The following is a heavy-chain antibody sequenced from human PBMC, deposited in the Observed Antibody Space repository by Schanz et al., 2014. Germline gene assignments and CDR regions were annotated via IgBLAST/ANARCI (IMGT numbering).Heavy chain of an antibody. D-gene: IGHD3-9*01. Sequence: EVQLVQSGGGLVQPGGSLRLSCAASGFTFSRYWMQWVRQAPGKGLEWVSGISGSGDSTHYADSVKGRFIISRDNSKNTLYRQVNSLGAEDTAVDYCARHVRSATGNDYWGQGTLVTVSS. CDR3: ARHVRSATGNDY. V-gene: IGHV3-23*04. J-gene: IGHJ4*02. CDR2: ISGSGDST. CDR1: GFTFSRYW.